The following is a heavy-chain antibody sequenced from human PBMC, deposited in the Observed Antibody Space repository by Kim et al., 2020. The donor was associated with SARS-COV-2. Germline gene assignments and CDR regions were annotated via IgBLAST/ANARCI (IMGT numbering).Heavy chain of an antibody. D-gene: IGHD5-12*01. CDR1: GYSFTSYW. Sequence: GESLKISCKGSGYSFTSYWIGWVRQMPGKGLEWMGIIYPGDSDTRYSPSFQGQVTISADKSISTAYLQWSSLKASDTAMYYCARLEAYSGYGGRAFDIWGQGTMVTVSS. V-gene: IGHV5-51*01. CDR2: IYPGDSDT. CDR3: ARLEAYSGYGGRAFDI. J-gene: IGHJ3*02.